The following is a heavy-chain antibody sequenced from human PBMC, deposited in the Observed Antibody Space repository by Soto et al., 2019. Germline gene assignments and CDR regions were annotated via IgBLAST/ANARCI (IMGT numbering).Heavy chain of an antibody. V-gene: IGHV3-33*01. CDR1: GFTFSTYG. J-gene: IGHJ3*02. Sequence: QVQLVESGGGVVQPGRSLRLSCAASGFTFSTYGMHWVRQAPDKGLEWVALIWFDGSDKYYTESVKGRFTISRDNSRSTVDLQMNSLRAEDTAVYYCARLYCSAASCYSVGAFDIRGQGTMVTVTS. CDR3: ARLYCSAASCYSVGAFDI. D-gene: IGHD2-2*01. CDR2: IWFDGSDK.